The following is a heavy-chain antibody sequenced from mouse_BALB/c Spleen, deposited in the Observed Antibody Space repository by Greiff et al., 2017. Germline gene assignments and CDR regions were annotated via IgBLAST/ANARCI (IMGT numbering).Heavy chain of an antibody. V-gene: IGHV1S81*02. CDR1: GYTFTSYW. CDR2: INPSNGRT. CDR3: ARGGLLRTFYAMDY. D-gene: IGHD1-1*01. Sequence: QVQLQQPGAELVKPGASVKLSCKASGYTFTSYWMHWVKQRPGQGLEWIGEINPSNGRTNYNEKFKSKATLTVDKSSSTAYMQLSSLTSEDSAVYYCARGGLLRTFYAMDYWGQGTSVTVSS. J-gene: IGHJ4*01.